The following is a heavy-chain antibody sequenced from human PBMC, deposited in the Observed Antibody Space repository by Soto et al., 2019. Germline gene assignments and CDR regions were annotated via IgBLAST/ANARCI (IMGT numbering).Heavy chain of an antibody. D-gene: IGHD6-19*01. J-gene: IGHJ3*02. V-gene: IGHV3-30-3*01. CDR2: ISYDGSNK. CDR3: ARDYSSGWYGAFDI. Sequence: GGSLRLSCAASGFTSSSYAMHWVRQAPGKGLEWVAVISYDGSNKYYADSVKGRFTISRDSSKNTLYLQMNSLRAEDTAVYYCARDYSSGWYGAFDIWGQGTMVTVSS. CDR1: GFTSSSYA.